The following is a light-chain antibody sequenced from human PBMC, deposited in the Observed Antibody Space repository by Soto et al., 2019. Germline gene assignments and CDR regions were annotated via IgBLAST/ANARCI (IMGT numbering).Light chain of an antibody. CDR2: GHS. CDR1: SSNIGAGHD. Sequence: QSVLTQPPSVSGAPGQRVSISCTGSSSNIGAGHDVHWYQQLPGKAPKLLIYGHSNRPSGVPDRFSGSTSGTSASLAITGLQAEDEADYYCQSYDSSLRVFGGWTKLTVL. V-gene: IGLV1-40*01. CDR3: QSYDSSLRV. J-gene: IGLJ2*01.